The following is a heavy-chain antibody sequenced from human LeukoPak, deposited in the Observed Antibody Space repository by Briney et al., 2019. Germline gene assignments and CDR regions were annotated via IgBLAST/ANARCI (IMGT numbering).Heavy chain of an antibody. CDR3: ARERSGSYVSAYYFDY. CDR1: GFTFSDTY. J-gene: IGHJ4*02. V-gene: IGHV3-11*01. CDR2: ISPSGTDI. D-gene: IGHD1-26*01. Sequence: GGSLRLSCAVSGFTFSDTYMTWIRQAPGKGLESLSYISPSGTDISYADSVKGRFTISRDNAKNSLYLQMNSLRVEDTAVYYCARERSGSYVSAYYFDYWGQGTLVTVSS.